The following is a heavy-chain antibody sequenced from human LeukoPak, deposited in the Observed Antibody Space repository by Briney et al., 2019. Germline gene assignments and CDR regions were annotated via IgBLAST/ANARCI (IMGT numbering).Heavy chain of an antibody. Sequence: HTGRSLRLSCAASGFTFSSYGMHWVRQAPGKGLEWVAVIWYDGSNKYYADSVKGRFTISRDNSKNTLYLQMNSLRAEDTAVYYCARVSWEGTRSSSWPRHTPEYFQHWGQGTLVTVSS. V-gene: IGHV3-30*19. CDR3: ARVSWEGTRSSSWPRHTPEYFQH. D-gene: IGHD6-13*01. CDR1: GFTFSSYG. CDR2: IWYDGSNK. J-gene: IGHJ1*01.